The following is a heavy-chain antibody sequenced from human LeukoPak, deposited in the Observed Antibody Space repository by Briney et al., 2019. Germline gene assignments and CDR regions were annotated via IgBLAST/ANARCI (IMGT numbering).Heavy chain of an antibody. J-gene: IGHJ5*02. CDR3: ATGRGAGNFNWFDP. CDR1: GFTFSSYA. CDR2: ISGSGGST. V-gene: IGHV3-23*01. Sequence: GGSLRLSCAASGFTFSSYAMSWVRQAPGKGLEWVSAISGSGGSTYYADSVKGRFTISRDNSKNTLYLQMNSLRAEDTAVYYCATGRGAGNFNWFDPWGQGTLVTVSS. D-gene: IGHD2-15*01.